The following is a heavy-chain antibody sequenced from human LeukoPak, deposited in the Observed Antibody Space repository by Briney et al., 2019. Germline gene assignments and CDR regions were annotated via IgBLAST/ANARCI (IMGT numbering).Heavy chain of an antibody. Sequence: GGSLRLSCAASGFTFTSYSMNWVRQAPGKGLEWVSTISGGGGSTYYADSVKGRFTISRDNSKNTLYLQMNSLRAEDTAVYYCAKDLGNSFDYWGQGTLVTVSS. CDR1: GFTFTSYS. CDR3: AKDLGNSFDY. J-gene: IGHJ4*02. V-gene: IGHV3-23*01. CDR2: ISGGGGST. D-gene: IGHD2-15*01.